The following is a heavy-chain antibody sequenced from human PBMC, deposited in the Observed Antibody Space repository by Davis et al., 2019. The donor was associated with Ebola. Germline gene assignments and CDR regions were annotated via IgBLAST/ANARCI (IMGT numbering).Heavy chain of an antibody. CDR3: ARALGQDCGGDCGNFQH. V-gene: IGHV1-46*01. J-gene: IGHJ1*01. Sequence: ASVKVSCKASGYTFTSYYMHWVRQAPAQGLEWMGIINPSGGSTSYAQKFQGRVTMTRDTSTSTVYMELSSLRSEDTAVYYCARALGQDCGGDCGNFQHWGQGTLVTVSS. D-gene: IGHD2-21*02. CDR2: INPSGGST. CDR1: GYTFTSYY.